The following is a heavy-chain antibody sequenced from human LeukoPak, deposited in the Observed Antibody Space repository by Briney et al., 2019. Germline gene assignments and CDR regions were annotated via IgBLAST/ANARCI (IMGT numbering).Heavy chain of an antibody. V-gene: IGHV4-39*01. J-gene: IGHJ6*02. D-gene: IGHD3-9*01. CDR3: ASPYYDILTGYYNYGMDV. CDR1: GGSISSSSYY. Sequence: SETLSLTCTVSGGSISSSSYYWGWIRQPPGKGLEWIGSIYYSGSTYYNPSLKSRVTISVDTSKNQFSLKLSSVTAADTAVYYCASPYYDILTGYYNYGMDVWGQGTTVTVFS. CDR2: IYYSGST.